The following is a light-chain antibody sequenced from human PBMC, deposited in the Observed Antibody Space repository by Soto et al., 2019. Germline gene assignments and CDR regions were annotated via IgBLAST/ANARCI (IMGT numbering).Light chain of an antibody. CDR3: CSYTTTSTYV. J-gene: IGLJ2*01. CDR2: EVF. V-gene: IGLV2-14*01. Sequence: QSALTQPASVSGSPGQSITISCTGTSSDVGAYNYVSWYQQHPGKVPKLIIYEVFRRPSGISNRFSGSKSGNTASLTISGLQAEDEADYYCCSYTTTSTYVFGGGTKLTVL. CDR1: SSDVGAYNY.